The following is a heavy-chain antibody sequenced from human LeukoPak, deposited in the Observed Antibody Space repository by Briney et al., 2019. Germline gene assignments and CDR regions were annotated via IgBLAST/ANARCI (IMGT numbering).Heavy chain of an antibody. CDR3: ATDGSMVRGVIMDDAFDI. Sequence: ASVKVSCTASGHTFTSYGISWVRQAPGQGLEWMGWISAYNGNTNYAQKLQGRVTMTTDTSTSTAYMELRSLRSDDTAVYYCATDGSMVRGVIMDDAFDIWGQGTMVTVSS. CDR2: ISAYNGNT. D-gene: IGHD3-10*01. V-gene: IGHV1-18*01. J-gene: IGHJ3*02. CDR1: GHTFTSYG.